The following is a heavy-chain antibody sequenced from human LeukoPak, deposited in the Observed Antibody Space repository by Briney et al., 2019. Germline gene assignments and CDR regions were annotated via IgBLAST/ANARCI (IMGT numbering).Heavy chain of an antibody. V-gene: IGHV1-46*01. Sequence: EASVKVSCKASGYTFTSYYMHWVRQAPGQGLEWMGIINPSGGSTSYAQKFQGRVTITAGKSTSTVYMEESSLRSEDTAVYYCVRSRIYGSGYRFDYWGQGTLVTVSS. CDR3: VRSRIYGSGYRFDY. CDR1: GYTFTSYY. CDR2: INPSGGST. J-gene: IGHJ4*02. D-gene: IGHD3-10*01.